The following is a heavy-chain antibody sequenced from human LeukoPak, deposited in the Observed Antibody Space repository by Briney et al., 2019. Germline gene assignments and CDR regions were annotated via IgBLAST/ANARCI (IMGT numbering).Heavy chain of an antibody. Sequence: GGSLRLSCAASGFTFSNLPMSWVRQAPGKGLGWVSAISGPRGSTYYADSVKDRFTISRDNSKNTLYLQMNSLRAEDTAVYYCGPTLGYNYYMDVWGKGTTVTVSS. CDR3: GPTLGYNYYMDV. V-gene: IGHV3-23*01. CDR1: GFTFSNLP. J-gene: IGHJ6*03. CDR2: ISGPRGST. D-gene: IGHD3-10*01.